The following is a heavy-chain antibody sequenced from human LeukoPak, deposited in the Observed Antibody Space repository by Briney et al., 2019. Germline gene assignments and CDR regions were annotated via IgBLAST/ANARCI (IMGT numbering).Heavy chain of an antibody. J-gene: IGHJ4*02. CDR2: ISYDGSNK. CDR3: ARDRPPGHYYDSSGYLGGFDY. CDR1: GFTFSSYA. V-gene: IGHV3-30*04. Sequence: GRSLRLSCAASGFTFSSYAKHWVRQAPGKGLEWVAVISYDGSNKYYADSVKGRFTISRDNSKNTLYLQMNSLRAEDTAVYYCARDRPPGHYYDSSGYLGGFDYWGQGTLVTVSS. D-gene: IGHD3-22*01.